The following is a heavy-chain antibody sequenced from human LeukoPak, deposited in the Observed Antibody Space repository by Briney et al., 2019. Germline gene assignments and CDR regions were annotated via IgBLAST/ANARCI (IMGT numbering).Heavy chain of an antibody. J-gene: IGHJ4*02. V-gene: IGHV3-11*06. D-gene: IGHD3-9*01. CDR3: AKEGRYFDWLQYYFDY. Sequence: GGSLRLSCAASGFIFSDYYMIWLRQAPGKGLEWLSFISHDATYTKHADSVRGRFTLSRDNARNSVYLQMDNLRAEDTAVYYCAKEGRYFDWLQYYFDYWGQGTLVTVSS. CDR1: GFIFSDYY. CDR2: ISHDATYT.